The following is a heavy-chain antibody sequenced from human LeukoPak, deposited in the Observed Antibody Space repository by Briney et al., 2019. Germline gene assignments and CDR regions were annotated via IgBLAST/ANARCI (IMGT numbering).Heavy chain of an antibody. CDR1: GFTFSNYN. CDR2: ISSTSTTI. Sequence: QPGGSLRLSCAASGFTFSNYNMNWVRQAPGKGLEWVSYISSTSTTIYYADSVKGRFTISRDNSKNTLYLQMNSLRAEDTAVYYCAKDSPLSGVVVAASIYFDYWGQGTLVTVSS. D-gene: IGHD2-15*01. J-gene: IGHJ4*02. V-gene: IGHV3-48*01. CDR3: AKDSPLSGVVVAASIYFDY.